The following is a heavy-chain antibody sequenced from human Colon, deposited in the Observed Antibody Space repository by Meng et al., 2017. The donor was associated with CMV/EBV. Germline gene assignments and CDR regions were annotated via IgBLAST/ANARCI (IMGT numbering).Heavy chain of an antibody. D-gene: IGHD3-16*01. V-gene: IGHV1-2*02. CDR1: GYSFNGYY. J-gene: IGHJ1*01. CDR2: MDPTTGRT. Sequence: QVQRVQSGAEVRMPGASVKVSCKASGYSFNGYYIHWVRQAPGQGLEWMGWMDPTTGRTDYAQKFQGTVTMTRDTSISTAYLELSRLTSDDTAVYYCASHSSYVWGSHHWGQGTLVTVSS. CDR3: ASHSSYVWGSHH.